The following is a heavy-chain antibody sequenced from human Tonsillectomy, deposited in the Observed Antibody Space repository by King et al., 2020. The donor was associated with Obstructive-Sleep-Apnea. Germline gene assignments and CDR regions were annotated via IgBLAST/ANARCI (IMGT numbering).Heavy chain of an antibody. CDR3: AKGYCTNGVCYFDY. CDR1: GFTFSSYA. D-gene: IGHD2-8*01. CDR2: ISGSGGIT. Sequence: VQLVESGGGLVQPGGSLRLSCAASGFTFSSYAMSWVRQAPEKGLEWVSSISGSGGITNYADSVKGRFTISRDNSKNTLYLQMNSLRDEDTAVYYCAKGYCTNGVCYFDYWGQGTLVTVSS. J-gene: IGHJ4*02. V-gene: IGHV3-23*04.